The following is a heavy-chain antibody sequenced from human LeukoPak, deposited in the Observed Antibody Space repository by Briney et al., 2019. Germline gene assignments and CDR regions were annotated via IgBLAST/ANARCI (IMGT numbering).Heavy chain of an antibody. CDR3: ARDGYCTNGVCYGGPYYFDY. V-gene: IGHV1-69*05. J-gene: IGHJ4*02. Sequence: SVKVSCKASGGTFSSYAISWVRQAPGQGLEWMGGIIPIFGTANYAQKFQGGVTIATDESTSTAYMELSSLRSEDTAVYYCARDGYCTNGVCYGGPYYFDYWGQGTLVTVSS. CDR1: GGTFSSYA. D-gene: IGHD2-8*01. CDR2: IIPIFGTA.